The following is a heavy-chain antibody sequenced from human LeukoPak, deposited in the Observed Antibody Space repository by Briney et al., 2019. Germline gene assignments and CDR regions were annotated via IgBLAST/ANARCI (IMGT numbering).Heavy chain of an antibody. J-gene: IGHJ6*02. D-gene: IGHD5-24*01. CDR2: ISYDGSNK. Sequence: GGSLRLSCAASGFTFSSYGMHWVRQAPGKGLEWVAVISYDGSNKYYADSVKGRFTISRDNSKNTLYLQMNSLRAEDTAVYYLAKGGRWLQSYYGMDVWGQGTTVTVSS. V-gene: IGHV3-30*18. CDR1: GFTFSSYG. CDR3: AKGGRWLQSYYGMDV.